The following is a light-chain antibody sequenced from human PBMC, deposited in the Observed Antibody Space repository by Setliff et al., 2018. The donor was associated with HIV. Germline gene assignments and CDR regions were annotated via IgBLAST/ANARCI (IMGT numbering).Light chain of an antibody. CDR1: NNDIGDYNY. Sequence: QSVLAQPASVSGSPGQSITTSCTGSNNDIGDYNYVSWYQQHPVNTPKLIIYDVTNRPSGVSDRFSASKSGNTASLTISGLQADDEADYYCSSWTGSSTLMFGTGTKVTVL. J-gene: IGLJ1*01. V-gene: IGLV2-14*03. CDR3: SSWTGSSTLM. CDR2: DVT.